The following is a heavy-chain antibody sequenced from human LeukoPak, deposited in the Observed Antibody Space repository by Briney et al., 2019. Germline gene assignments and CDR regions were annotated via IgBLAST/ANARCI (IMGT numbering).Heavy chain of an antibody. V-gene: IGHV3-21*01. D-gene: IGHD1-7*01. Sequence: GGSLRLSCAASGFTFSSYSMNWVRQAPGKGLEWVSSISSSSSYTYYADSVKGRFTISRDNAKNSLYLQMNSLRAEDTAVYDCARANPLELPPYYYYMDGWGKGTTVTVSS. CDR3: ARANPLELPPYYYYMDG. CDR2: ISSSSSYT. CDR1: GFTFSSYS. J-gene: IGHJ6*03.